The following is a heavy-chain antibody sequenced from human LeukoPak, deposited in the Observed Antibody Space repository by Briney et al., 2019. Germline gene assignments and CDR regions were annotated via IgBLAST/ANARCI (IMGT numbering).Heavy chain of an antibody. J-gene: IGHJ5*02. CDR1: GFRFSYFG. CDR3: AKDLLRDRWFGES. Sequence: GGSLRLSCAASGFRFSYFGMHWVRQTPGKGLEWVAFIRFDGVDKFYADSVKGRFRISRDDSKYTLYLQMNSLSGEDTAIYYCAKDLLRDRWFGESWGQGTLVTVSS. V-gene: IGHV3-30*02. D-gene: IGHD3-10*01. CDR2: IRFDGVDK.